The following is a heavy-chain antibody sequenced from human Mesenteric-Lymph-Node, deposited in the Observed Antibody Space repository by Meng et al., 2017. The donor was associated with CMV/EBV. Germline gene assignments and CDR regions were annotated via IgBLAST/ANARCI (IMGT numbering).Heavy chain of an antibody. Sequence: ASGFIVDQYAMSWVRQAPGKGLEWVSGTSGRGGSTYYADSVKGRFTISRDNSKNTLYLQINSLRAEDAAVYYCAKGLVGATDPGDYWGQGTLVTVSS. CDR3: AKGLVGATDPGDY. D-gene: IGHD1-26*01. J-gene: IGHJ4*02. CDR2: TSGRGGST. CDR1: GFIVDQYA. V-gene: IGHV3-23*01.